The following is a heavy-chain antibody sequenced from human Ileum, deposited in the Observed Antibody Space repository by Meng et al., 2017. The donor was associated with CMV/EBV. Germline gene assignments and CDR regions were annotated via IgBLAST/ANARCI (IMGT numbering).Heavy chain of an antibody. CDR3: AKDGGVQQMVGVDH. V-gene: IGHV3-30*02. CDR2: IQYDGYTK. Sequence: QGQCVEAGGAWVRPGGPRRPSCAAAGIPFSTSGMHWVRQAPGKGLEWVAFIQYDGYTKTYAESVKGQFSISRDNSKSTVYLQMDSLTIEDTAVYFCAKDGGVQQMVGVDHWGQGTLVTVSS. CDR1: GIPFSTSG. J-gene: IGHJ4*02. D-gene: IGHD6-13*01.